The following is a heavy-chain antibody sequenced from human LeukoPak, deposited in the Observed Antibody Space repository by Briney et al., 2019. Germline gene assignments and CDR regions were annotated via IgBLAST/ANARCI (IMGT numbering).Heavy chain of an antibody. CDR3: ARGRRDTAMIIYYYYYYMDV. J-gene: IGHJ6*03. Sequence: GGSLRLSCAASGFTFSNYGMHWVRQAPGKGLEWVAIIRYDGSNKNYADSVKGRFTISRDNSKNTLYLQMNSLRAEDTAVYYCARGRRDTAMIIYYYYYYMDVWGKGTTVTISS. CDR2: IRYDGSNK. V-gene: IGHV3-30*02. CDR1: GFTFSNYG. D-gene: IGHD5-18*01.